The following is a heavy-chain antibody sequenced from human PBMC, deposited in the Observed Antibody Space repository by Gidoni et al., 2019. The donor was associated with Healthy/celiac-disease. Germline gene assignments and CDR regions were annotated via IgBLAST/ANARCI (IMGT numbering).Heavy chain of an antibody. CDR2: ISSSSSTI. D-gene: IGHD2-2*01. J-gene: IGHJ3*02. CDR3: ARERDIVVVPAAIGAVDI. CDR1: GFTFISSS. Sequence: EVQLVESGGGLVQPGGSLRLSCAASGFTFISSSLNWVRQSPGKGLEWVSYISSSSSTIYDADSVKGRFNIARDKAKNSMYLQMNSLRDEDTAVYYCARERDIVVVPAAIGAVDIWGQGTMVTVSS. V-gene: IGHV3-48*02.